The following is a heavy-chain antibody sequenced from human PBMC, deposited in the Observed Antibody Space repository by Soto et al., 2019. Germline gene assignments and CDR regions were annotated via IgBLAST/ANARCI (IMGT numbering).Heavy chain of an antibody. CDR1: GGSISSSSYY. CDR3: ARSGFLEWLPLDY. Sequence: PSETLSLTCTVSGGSISSSSYYWGWIRQPPGKGLEWIGSIYYSGSTYYNPSLKSRVTISVDTSKNQFSLKLSSVTAADTAVYYCARSGFLEWLPLDYWGQGTLVTVSS. V-gene: IGHV4-39*01. CDR2: IYYSGST. J-gene: IGHJ4*02. D-gene: IGHD3-3*01.